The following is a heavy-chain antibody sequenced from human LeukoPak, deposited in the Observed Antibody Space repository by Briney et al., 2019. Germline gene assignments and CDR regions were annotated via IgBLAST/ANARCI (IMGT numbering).Heavy chain of an antibody. CDR2: IYSGGST. CDR3: ASPIVVVPAANAY. D-gene: IGHD2-2*01. J-gene: IGHJ4*02. Sequence: GGSLRLSCAASGFTVSSNYMSWVRQAPGKGLEWVSVIYSGGSTYYADSVKGRFTISRHNSKNTLYLQMNSLRAEDTAVYYCASPIVVVPAANAYWGQGTLVTVSS. V-gene: IGHV3-53*04. CDR1: GFTVSSNY.